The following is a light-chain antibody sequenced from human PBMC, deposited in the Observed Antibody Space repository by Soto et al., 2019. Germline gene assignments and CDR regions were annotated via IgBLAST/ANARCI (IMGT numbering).Light chain of an antibody. CDR3: SSYTSSSTPVV. Sequence: QSVLTQPASVSGSPGQSITISCTGTSSDVGGYNYVSWYQQHPDKAPKLMIYEVSNRPSEVSNRFSGSKSGNTASLTISGLQAEDEADYYCSSYTSSSTPVVFGGGTKLTVL. J-gene: IGLJ2*01. CDR1: SSDVGGYNY. CDR2: EVS. V-gene: IGLV2-14*01.